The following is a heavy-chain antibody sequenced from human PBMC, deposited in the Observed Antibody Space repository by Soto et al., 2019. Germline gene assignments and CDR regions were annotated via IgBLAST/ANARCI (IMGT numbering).Heavy chain of an antibody. CDR3: SRGERAAIGDYYNHVMAV. J-gene: IGHJ6*04. CDR1: GFIFSGSA. D-gene: IGHD2-2*02. Sequence: EVKLVESGGGLVQPGGSLKLSCAASGFIFSGSAIHWVRQASGKGLEWVGRIRSRANNYATSVAASVKGRFIFSRDDSKNMAYLQINTLKTEETAVYYCSRGERAAIGDYYNHVMAVWGKGTTFTVSS. V-gene: IGHV3-73*02. CDR2: IRSRANNYAT.